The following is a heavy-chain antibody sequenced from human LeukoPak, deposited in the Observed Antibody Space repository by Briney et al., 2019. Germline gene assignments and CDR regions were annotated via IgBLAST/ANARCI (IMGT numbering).Heavy chain of an antibody. V-gene: IGHV4-30-4*01. Sequence: PSETLSLTCTVSGGSISTSSYYWSWIRQPPGKGLEWIGHITYSGSTDYSPSLRSRVTMSVDTSKNQFSLKLNSVTAAETAMYFCTRGGVGGYDYFDSWGQGTLVAVSS. CDR2: ITYSGST. D-gene: IGHD5-12*01. CDR1: GGSISTSSYY. CDR3: TRGGVGGYDYFDS. J-gene: IGHJ4*02.